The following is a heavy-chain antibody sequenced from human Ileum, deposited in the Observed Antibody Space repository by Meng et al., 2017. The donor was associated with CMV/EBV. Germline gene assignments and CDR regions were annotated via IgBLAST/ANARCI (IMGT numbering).Heavy chain of an antibody. D-gene: IGHD2-2*01. Sequence: GESLKISCAASGFSFSTYSMNWVRQVPGKGLEWVSSISTSGSYIYYADSVKGRFTISRDNAKNSLYLQMNSLRVEDTAVYYCARGEICGSATCPTAGWFDPWGQGTLVTVSS. V-gene: IGHV3-21*01. CDR2: ISTSGSYI. CDR1: GFSFSTYS. J-gene: IGHJ5*02. CDR3: ARGEICGSATCPTAGWFDP.